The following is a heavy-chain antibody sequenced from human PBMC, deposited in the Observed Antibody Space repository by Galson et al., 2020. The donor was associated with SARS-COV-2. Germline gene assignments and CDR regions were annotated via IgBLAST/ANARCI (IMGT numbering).Heavy chain of an antibody. CDR3: AKGKGLIAAAGTSYYFDY. CDR1: GFTFSSYA. D-gene: IGHD6-13*01. CDR2: ISGSGGST. Sequence: GGSLRLSCAASGFTFSSYAMSWVRQAPGKGLEWVSAISGSGGSTYYADSVKGRFTISRDNSKNTLYLQMNSLRAEDTALYYCAKGKGLIAAAGTSYYFDYWGQGTLVTVSS. V-gene: IGHV3-23*01. J-gene: IGHJ4*02.